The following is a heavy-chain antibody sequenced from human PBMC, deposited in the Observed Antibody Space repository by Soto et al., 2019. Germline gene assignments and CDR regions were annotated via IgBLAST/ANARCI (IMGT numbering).Heavy chain of an antibody. V-gene: IGHV1-2*02. CDR3: ARAGAVIAVAGQSWFDP. J-gene: IGHJ5*02. Sequence: QVQLVQSGAEVKKPGASVKVSCKASGYTFTGYYMHWVRQAPGQGLEWMGWINPNSGGTNYAQKFQGRVTMTRDTSISTAYMDLSRLRSDDTAVYYCARAGAVIAVAGQSWFDPWGQGTLVTVSS. CDR1: GYTFTGYY. CDR2: INPNSGGT. D-gene: IGHD6-19*01.